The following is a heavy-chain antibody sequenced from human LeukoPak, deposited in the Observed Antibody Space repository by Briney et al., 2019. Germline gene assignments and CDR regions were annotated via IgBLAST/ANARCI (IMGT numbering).Heavy chain of an antibody. V-gene: IGHV4-34*01. J-gene: IGHJ4*02. CDR3: AASTAPLDY. CDR1: GGSFSGYY. Sequence: PSETLSLTCAVYGGSFSGYYWSWIRQPPGKGLEWIGEINHSGSTNYNPSLKSRVTISVDTSKSQFSLKLSSVTAADTAVYYCAASTAPLDYWGQGTLVTVSS. D-gene: IGHD6-6*01. CDR2: INHSGST.